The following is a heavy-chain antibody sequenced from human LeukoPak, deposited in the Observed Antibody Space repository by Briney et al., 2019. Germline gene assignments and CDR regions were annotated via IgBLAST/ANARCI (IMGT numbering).Heavy chain of an antibody. CDR2: ISASGGST. D-gene: IGHD1-26*01. CDR1: GFTFSSYA. J-gene: IGHJ3*02. Sequence: GGSLRLSCAASGFTFSSYAMSCVRQAPGKGLEWVSAISASGGSTYYADSVKGRFTISRDNAKNSLYLQMNSLRAEDTAVYYCARDTGQGGASDAFDIWGQGTMVTVSS. V-gene: IGHV3-23*01. CDR3: ARDTGQGGASDAFDI.